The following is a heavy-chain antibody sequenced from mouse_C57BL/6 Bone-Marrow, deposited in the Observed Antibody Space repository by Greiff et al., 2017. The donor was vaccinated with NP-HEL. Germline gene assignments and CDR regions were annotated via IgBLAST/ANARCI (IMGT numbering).Heavy chain of an antibody. CDR3: AREGGYGSSSAWFAY. J-gene: IGHJ3*01. D-gene: IGHD1-1*01. CDR2: IYPRSGNT. Sequence: VQLQQSGAELARPGASVKLSCKASGYTFTSYGISWVKQRTGQGLEWIGEIYPRSGNTYYNEKFKGKATLTADKSSSTAYMALRSLTSEDSAVYFCAREGGYGSSSAWFAYWGQGTLVTVSA. V-gene: IGHV1-81*01. CDR1: GYTFTSYG.